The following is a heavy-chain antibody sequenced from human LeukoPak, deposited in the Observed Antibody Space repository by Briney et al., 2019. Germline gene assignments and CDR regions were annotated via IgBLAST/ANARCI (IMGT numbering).Heavy chain of an antibody. CDR3: ARDQAFASKSRSEYFDL. V-gene: IGHV4-4*07. J-gene: IGHJ2*01. CDR1: GGSISSYY. Sequence: PSETLSLTCTVSGGSISSYYWSWIRQPAGKGLEWIGRIYTSGNTNYNPSLKSRVTMSVDTSKNQFSLKLSSVTAADTAVYYCARDQAFASKSRSEYFDLWGRGTLVTVSS. CDR2: IYTSGNT. D-gene: IGHD1-14*01.